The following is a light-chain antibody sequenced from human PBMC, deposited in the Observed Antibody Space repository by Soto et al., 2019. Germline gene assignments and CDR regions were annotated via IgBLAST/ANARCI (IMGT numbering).Light chain of an antibody. CDR3: QQYGSSPGT. CDR2: GAS. CDR1: DSLRTF. J-gene: IGKJ1*01. V-gene: IGKV3-20*01. Sequence: EILLTQAPATLSLSPGESVTLSCRATDSLRTFLAWYQQKPGQAPRLLMYGASSRATGIPDRFSGSGSGTDFTLTISRLEPEDVAVYDCQQYGSSPGTFGQGTKVEIK.